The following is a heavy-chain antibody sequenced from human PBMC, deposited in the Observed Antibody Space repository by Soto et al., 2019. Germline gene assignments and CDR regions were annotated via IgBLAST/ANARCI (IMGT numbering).Heavy chain of an antibody. D-gene: IGHD6-19*01. CDR1: GNTVANYA. CDR2: INAGNGNT. J-gene: IGHJ4*02. Sequence: GASVKVSCKASGNTVANYAIHWVRQAPGQRLEWMGWINAGNGNTKYSQKFQGRVTITRDTSASTAYMELSSLRSEDTAVYYCARSPGGWLYFFDYWGQGTLVTVSS. CDR3: ARSPGGWLYFFDY. V-gene: IGHV1-3*01.